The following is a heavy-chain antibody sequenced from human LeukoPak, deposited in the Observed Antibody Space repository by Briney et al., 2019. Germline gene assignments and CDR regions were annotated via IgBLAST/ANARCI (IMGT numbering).Heavy chain of an antibody. V-gene: IGHV3-7*01. CDR2: IKEDGSEK. CDR1: GFTFSSYW. CDR3: ARDLVWFGEPKGYYSYMDV. D-gene: IGHD3-10*01. J-gene: IGHJ6*03. Sequence: GGSLRLSCAASGFTFSSYWMSWVRQAPGKGLEWVADIKEDGSEKSYVDSVKGRFTISRDNAKNSLYLQMNTLRAEDTAVYYCARDLVWFGEPKGYYSYMDVWGKGTTVTVSS.